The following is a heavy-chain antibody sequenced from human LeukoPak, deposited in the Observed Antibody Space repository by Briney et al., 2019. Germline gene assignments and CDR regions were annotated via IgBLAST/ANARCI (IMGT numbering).Heavy chain of an antibody. V-gene: IGHV3-23*01. D-gene: IGHD6-13*01. J-gene: IGHJ4*02. CDR2: ISGSGGST. CDR1: GFTFDTYA. CDR3: ANALAAAGPYYFDY. Sequence: PGGSLRLSCAASGFTFDTYAMSGVRQAPGKGLEWVSAISGSGGSTYYADSVKGRFTISRDNSKNTLYLQMNSLRAEDTAVYYCANALAAAGPYYFDYWGQGTLVTVSS.